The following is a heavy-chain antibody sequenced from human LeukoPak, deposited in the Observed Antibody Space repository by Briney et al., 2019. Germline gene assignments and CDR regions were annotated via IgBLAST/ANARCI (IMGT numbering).Heavy chain of an antibody. Sequence: ASVKVSCKASGYTFTSYDINWVRQATGQGLEWMGWMNPNSGNTGYAQKFQGRVTMTRNTSISTAYMELSSLRSEDTAVYYCARAAEGMATINAWGQGTLVTVSS. CDR1: GYTFTSYD. CDR3: ARAAEGMATINA. V-gene: IGHV1-8*01. D-gene: IGHD5-24*01. J-gene: IGHJ5*02. CDR2: MNPNSGNT.